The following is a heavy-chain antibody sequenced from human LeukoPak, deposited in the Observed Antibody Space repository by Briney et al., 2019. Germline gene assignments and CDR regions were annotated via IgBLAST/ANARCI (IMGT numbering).Heavy chain of an antibody. J-gene: IGHJ4*02. CDR1: GGSIRSSSYY. CDR3: ASNWGGDEYYFDY. V-gene: IGHV4-39*01. D-gene: IGHD7-27*01. CDR2: IYYSGSP. Sequence: SETLSLTCTVSGGSIRSSSYYWGWIRQPPGKGLEWIAIIYYSGSPYYNPSLKSRVTISVDTSKNLFSLRLSSVTAADTAVYYCASNWGGDEYYFDYWGQGSLVT.